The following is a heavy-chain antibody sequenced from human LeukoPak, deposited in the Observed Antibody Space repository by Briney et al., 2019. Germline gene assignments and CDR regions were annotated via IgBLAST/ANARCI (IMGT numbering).Heavy chain of an antibody. Sequence: QPGGSLRLSCAASGFTFSSYGMHWVRQAPGKGLEWVAVISYDGSNKYYADSVKGRFTISRDNSKNTLYLQMNSLRAEDTAVYYCARDQGSDGMDVWGQGTTVTVSS. V-gene: IGHV3-30*03. CDR3: ARDQGSDGMDV. CDR1: GFTFSSYG. CDR2: ISYDGSNK. J-gene: IGHJ6*02. D-gene: IGHD2-15*01.